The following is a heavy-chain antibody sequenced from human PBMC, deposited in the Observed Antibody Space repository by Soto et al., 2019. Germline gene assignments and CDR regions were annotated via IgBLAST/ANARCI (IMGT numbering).Heavy chain of an antibody. CDR3: ARGVPGYSSTWYGF. CDR2: INPGGTS. Sequence: NPSETLSLTCAVYGGSLSGHYWSWIRQPPGKGLEWIGEINPGGTSNYNPSLKSRVIISVDTSKNQISLKLTSVTAADTAVYYCARGVPGYSSTWYGFWGQGTLVTVSS. D-gene: IGHD6-13*01. V-gene: IGHV4-34*01. CDR1: GGSLSGHY. J-gene: IGHJ4*02.